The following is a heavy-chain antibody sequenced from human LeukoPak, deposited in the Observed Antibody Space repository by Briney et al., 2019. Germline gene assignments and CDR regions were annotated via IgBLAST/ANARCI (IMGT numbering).Heavy chain of an antibody. Sequence: GGSLRLSCGASGFIFSTYAMHWVRQAPGTGLEWVAVISSDGSDKYYSDSVKGRFTISRDNSKNTLYLQMNSLSAEDTAVYYCAREELERRGGDAFDFWGQGTMVTVSS. CDR3: AREELERRGGDAFDF. CDR1: GFIFSTYA. CDR2: ISSDGSDK. D-gene: IGHD1-1*01. V-gene: IGHV3-30-3*01. J-gene: IGHJ3*01.